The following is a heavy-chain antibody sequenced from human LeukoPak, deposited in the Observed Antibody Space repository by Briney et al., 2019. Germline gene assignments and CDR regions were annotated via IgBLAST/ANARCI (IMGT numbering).Heavy chain of an antibody. CDR1: GFTFSSYA. CDR3: AKESMIVVVIYFDY. CDR2: ISGSGGGT. V-gene: IGHV3-23*01. Sequence: PGGSLRLSCAASGFTFSSYAMSWVRQAPGKGLEWVSAISGSGGGTYYADSVKGRFAISRDNSKNTLYLQMNSLRAEDTAVYYCAKESMIVVVIYFDYWGQGTLVTVSS. D-gene: IGHD3-22*01. J-gene: IGHJ4*02.